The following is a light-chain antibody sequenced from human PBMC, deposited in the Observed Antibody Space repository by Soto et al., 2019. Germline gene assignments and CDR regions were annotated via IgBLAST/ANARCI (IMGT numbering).Light chain of an antibody. CDR3: QHYNIWPLT. V-gene: IGKV3-15*01. J-gene: IGKJ4*01. CDR2: GAS. Sequence: EIVMTQSPATLSVSPGERATLSCRASQSVSSDLAWYQQRPGQAPRLLIYGASTRATVIPARFSGSGSGTEFTLTFISLQSEDFAVYYCQHYNIWPLTFGGGTEVEIK. CDR1: QSVSSD.